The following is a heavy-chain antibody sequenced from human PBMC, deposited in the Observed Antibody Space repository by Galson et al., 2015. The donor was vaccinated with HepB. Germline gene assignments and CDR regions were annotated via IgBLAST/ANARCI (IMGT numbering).Heavy chain of an antibody. D-gene: IGHD6-13*01. CDR1: GFTFSSYE. CDR2: ISSSGSTI. J-gene: IGHJ2*01. V-gene: IGHV3-48*03. CDR3: ASLRIAAAKGYFDL. Sequence: LRLSCAASGFTFSSYEMNWVRQAPGKGLEWVSYISSSGSTIYYADSVKGRFTISRDNAKNSLYLQMNSLRAEDTAVYYCASLRIAAAKGYFDLWGRGTLVTVSS.